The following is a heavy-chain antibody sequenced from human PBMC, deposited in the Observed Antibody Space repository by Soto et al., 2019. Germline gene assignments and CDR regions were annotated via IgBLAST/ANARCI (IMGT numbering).Heavy chain of an antibody. J-gene: IGHJ3*02. V-gene: IGHV3-20*04. CDR3: ASIFGDHGNVDFDI. CDR2: INWNGRST. Sequence: GGSLRLSCAASGFTFDDYAMSWVRQAQGKGLEWVAGINWNGRSTTYADSLKGRFTISRDNAKNSLHLQIKSLRAEDTALYFCASIFGDHGNVDFDIWGQGTMVTISS. CDR1: GFTFDDYA. D-gene: IGHD3-10*02.